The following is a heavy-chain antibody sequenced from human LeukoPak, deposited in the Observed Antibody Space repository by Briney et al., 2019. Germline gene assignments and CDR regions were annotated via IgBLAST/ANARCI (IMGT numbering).Heavy chain of an antibody. D-gene: IGHD4-17*01. CDR1: GYTFTSYG. J-gene: IGHJ4*02. CDR3: ARTGYGDCSVVGLNDY. V-gene: IGHV1-18*01. CDR2: ISAYNGNT. Sequence: ASVKVSCKASGYTFTSYGISWVRQAPGQGLEWMGWISAYNGNTNYAQTLHGRVTMTRVTSTSTAYMELRSLRSDDTAVYYCARTGYGDCSVVGLNDYWGQGTLVTVSS.